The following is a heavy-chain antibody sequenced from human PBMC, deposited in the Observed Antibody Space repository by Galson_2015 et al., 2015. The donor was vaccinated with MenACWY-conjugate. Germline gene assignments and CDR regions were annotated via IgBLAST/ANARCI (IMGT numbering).Heavy chain of an antibody. V-gene: IGHV3-48*04. Sequence: SLRLSCAASGFTFSSYSMNWVRQAPGRGLEWVSFISSSSSTIYYADSMKGRFTISRDSAKNSPYLQMNSLRAEDTAVYYCARARGYSYGYLDYWGQGTLVTVSS. CDR3: ARARGYSYGYLDY. CDR2: ISSSSSTI. D-gene: IGHD5-18*01. CDR1: GFTFSSYS. J-gene: IGHJ4*02.